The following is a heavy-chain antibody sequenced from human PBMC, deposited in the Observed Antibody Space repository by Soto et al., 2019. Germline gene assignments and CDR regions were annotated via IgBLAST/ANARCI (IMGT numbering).Heavy chain of an antibody. Sequence: QVQLVESGGGLVQPGRSLRLSFAASGFTFISYPMHWFRQAQAKGLEWWAVISYDGSNKYYADSVKGRFTISRDNSKNTLYLQMNSLRAEDTAVYYCARDPRIAAATRGGYFDYWGQGTLVTVSS. J-gene: IGHJ4*02. CDR3: ARDPRIAAATRGGYFDY. V-gene: IGHV3-30-3*01. CDR1: GFTFISYP. D-gene: IGHD6-13*01. CDR2: ISYDGSNK.